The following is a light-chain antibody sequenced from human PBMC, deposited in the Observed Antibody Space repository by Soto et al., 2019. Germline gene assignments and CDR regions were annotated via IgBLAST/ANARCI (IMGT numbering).Light chain of an antibody. V-gene: IGLV2-14*01. CDR2: DVS. CDR3: SSCTSSSTYV. J-gene: IGLJ1*01. Sequence: QSALTPPAPVSGSPGQSITISCTGTSSDVGGYNYVSWYQQHPGKAPKLMIYDVSNRPSGVSNRFSGSKSGNTASLTISGLQAEDEADYYCSSCTSSSTYVFGTGTKVTVL. CDR1: SSDVGGYNY.